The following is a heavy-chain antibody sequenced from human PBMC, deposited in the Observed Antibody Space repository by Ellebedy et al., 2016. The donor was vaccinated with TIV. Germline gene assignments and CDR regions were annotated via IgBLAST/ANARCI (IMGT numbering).Heavy chain of an antibody. D-gene: IGHD3-9*01. CDR2: INTDGSSS. J-gene: IGHJ4*02. CDR3: ERESVRYFDGDS. CDR1: GFTLSGNY. Sequence: PGGSLRLSCVASGFTLSGNYMHWVLHVPRTGLVWVARINTDGSSSNYADSVEGRFTISRENAKKTLYLEMSGLKVEDTAVYYCERESVRYFDGDSWGQGTLVTV. V-gene: IGHV3-74*01.